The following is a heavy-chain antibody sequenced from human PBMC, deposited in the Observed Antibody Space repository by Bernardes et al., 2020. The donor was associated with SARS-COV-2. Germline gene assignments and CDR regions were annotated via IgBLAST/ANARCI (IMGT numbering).Heavy chain of an antibody. CDR2: ISYDGIHK. CDR3: ARGEKYQVLDSFPYGMDV. D-gene: IGHD2-2*01. J-gene: IGHJ6*02. V-gene: IGHV3-30-3*01. CDR1: GFSFSRYA. Sequence: GGSLRLSCAASGFSFSRYAMYWVRQAPGKGLEWVAVISYDGIHKFYEDSVKGRFTISRDNSKNTLYLQMHSLRPEDTAVFFCARGEKYQVLDSFPYGMDVWGRGTTVTVS.